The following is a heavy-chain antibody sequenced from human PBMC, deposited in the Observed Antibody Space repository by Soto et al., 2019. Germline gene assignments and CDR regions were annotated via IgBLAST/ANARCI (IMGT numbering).Heavy chain of an antibody. CDR3: ARGAVMVEGYFDL. CDR2: IYYSGST. CDR1: GGSISSYY. J-gene: IGHJ2*01. V-gene: IGHV4-59*01. D-gene: IGHD3-16*01. Sequence: QIQLQESGPGLVKPSETLSLTCTVSGGSISSYYWSWIRQPPGKGLEWIGYIYYSGSTNYNPSLQSRLXXAXDXXKNQFSLKLRSVTAADTAVYYCARGAVMVEGYFDLWGRGTLVTVSS.